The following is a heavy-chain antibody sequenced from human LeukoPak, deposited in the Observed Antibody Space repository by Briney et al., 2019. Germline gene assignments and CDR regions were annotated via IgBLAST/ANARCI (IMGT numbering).Heavy chain of an antibody. CDR1: GGTFISYA. Sequence: SVKVSCKASGGTFISYAISWVRQAPGQGLEWMGRIIPIFGTANYAQKFQGRVTITTGESTSTAYMELSSLRSEDTAVYYCARSSGSDDAFDIWGQGTMVTVSS. CDR2: IIPIFGTA. CDR3: ARSSGSDDAFDI. J-gene: IGHJ3*02. V-gene: IGHV1-69*05. D-gene: IGHD3-22*01.